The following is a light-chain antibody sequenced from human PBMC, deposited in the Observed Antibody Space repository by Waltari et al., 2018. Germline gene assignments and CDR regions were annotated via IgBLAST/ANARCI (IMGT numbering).Light chain of an antibody. CDR2: DVS. Sequence: QSALTQPASVSGSPGQSITISCTGTSSDVGGYNNVSVYQQHPGKAPKLMIYDVSNRPSGVSNRFSGSKSGNTASLTISGLQAEDEADYYCSSYTSSSTLGGVFGTGTKVTVL. J-gene: IGLJ1*01. V-gene: IGLV2-14*03. CDR3: SSYTSSSTLGGV. CDR1: SSDVGGYNN.